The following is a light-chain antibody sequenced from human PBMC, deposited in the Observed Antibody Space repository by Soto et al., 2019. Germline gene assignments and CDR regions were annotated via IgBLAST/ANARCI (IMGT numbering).Light chain of an antibody. CDR1: QSIRNW. Sequence: DIHMTQSRSTLSASVGDRVTITCRASQSIRNWLAWYQQQPGKAPKLLIYDASSLESGVPSRFSGSGSGTEFTLTISSLQPDDFATYYCQQYNTYWTFGQGTKVDIK. J-gene: IGKJ1*01. CDR2: DAS. CDR3: QQYNTYWT. V-gene: IGKV1-5*01.